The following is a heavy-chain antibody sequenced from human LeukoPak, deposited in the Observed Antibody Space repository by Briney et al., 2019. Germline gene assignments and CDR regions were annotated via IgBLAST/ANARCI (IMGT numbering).Heavy chain of an antibody. CDR1: GGSISGDY. CDR2: IYSSGRT. CDR3: ARTTEGGYTYDYFYYYYMDV. D-gene: IGHD5-18*01. Sequence: PSETLSLTCTVSGGSISGDYWSWIRQPAGKGLEWIGRIYSSGRTDYNPSLKSRVTISVDSSKNQFSLKLSSVTTADTAVYYCARTTEGGYTYDYFYYYYMDVWGKGTTVTISS. J-gene: IGHJ6*03. V-gene: IGHV4-4*07.